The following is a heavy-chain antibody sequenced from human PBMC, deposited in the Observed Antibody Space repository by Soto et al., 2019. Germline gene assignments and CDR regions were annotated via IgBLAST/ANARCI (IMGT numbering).Heavy chain of an antibody. CDR3: ARSLSGYNYGPLDY. CDR2: IYYSGST. V-gene: IGHV4-59*08. D-gene: IGHD5-18*01. CDR1: GGSISSYY. Sequence: SETLSLTCTVSGGSISSYYWSWIRQPPGKGLEWIGYIYYSGSTNYNPSLKSRVTISVDTSKNQFSLKLSSVTAADTAVYYCARSLSGYNYGPLDYWGRGTLVTVSS. J-gene: IGHJ4*02.